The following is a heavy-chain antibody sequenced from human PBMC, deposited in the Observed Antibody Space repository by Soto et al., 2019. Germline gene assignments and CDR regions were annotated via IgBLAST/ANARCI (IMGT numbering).Heavy chain of an antibody. CDR3: ARVDTAMVTPSFDY. Sequence: QVQLVQSGAEVKKPGSSVKVSCKASGGTFSSYTISWVRQAPGQGLEWMGRIIPILGIANYAHKFQGRVTITADKSTSTAYMELSSLRSEDTAVYYCARVDTAMVTPSFDYWGQGTLVTVSS. CDR2: IIPILGIA. V-gene: IGHV1-69*02. D-gene: IGHD5-18*01. CDR1: GGTFSSYT. J-gene: IGHJ4*02.